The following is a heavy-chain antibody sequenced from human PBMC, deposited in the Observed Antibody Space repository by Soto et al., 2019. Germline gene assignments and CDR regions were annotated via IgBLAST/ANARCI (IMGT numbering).Heavy chain of an antibody. V-gene: IGHV1-2*04. Sequence: ASVKVSCKASGYTFTGYYMHWVRQAPGQGLEWMGWINPNSGGTNYAQKFQGWVTMTRDTSISTAYMELSRLRSDDTAVYYCARDHSSGYSSSSYFDYRGQGTLVTVSS. CDR1: GYTFTGYY. CDR3: ARDHSSGYSSSSYFDY. CDR2: INPNSGGT. J-gene: IGHJ4*02. D-gene: IGHD6-6*01.